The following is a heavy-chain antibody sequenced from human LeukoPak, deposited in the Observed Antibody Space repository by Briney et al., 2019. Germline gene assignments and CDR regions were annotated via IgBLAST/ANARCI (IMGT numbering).Heavy chain of an antibody. V-gene: IGHV1-8*03. CDR1: GYTFTSYD. J-gene: IGHJ4*02. D-gene: IGHD1-26*01. CDR3: ARSSYGGIYSGSYRLDY. CDR2: MNPNSGNT. Sequence: GASVKVSCKASGYTFTSYDINWVRQATGQGLEWMGWMNPNSGNTGYAQKFQGRVTITRNTPISTAYMELSSLRSEDTAVYHCARSSYGGIYSGSYRLDYWGQGTLVTVSS.